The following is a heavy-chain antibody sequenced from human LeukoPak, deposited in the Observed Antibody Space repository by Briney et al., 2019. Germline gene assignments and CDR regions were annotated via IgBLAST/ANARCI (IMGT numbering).Heavy chain of an antibody. CDR1: GFTFSSYG. Sequence: GGSLRLSCAASGFTFSSYGMHWVRQAPGKGLEWVAFIRYDGSNKYYADSVKGRFTISRDNSKNTLYLQMNSLRAEDTAVYYCARAITNKLTGTTFFDYWGQGTLVTVSS. D-gene: IGHD1/OR15-1a*01. J-gene: IGHJ4*02. V-gene: IGHV3-30*02. CDR3: ARAITNKLTGTTFFDY. CDR2: IRYDGSNK.